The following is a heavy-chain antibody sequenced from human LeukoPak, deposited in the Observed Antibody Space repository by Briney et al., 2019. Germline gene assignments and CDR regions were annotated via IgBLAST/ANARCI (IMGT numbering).Heavy chain of an antibody. V-gene: IGHV4-31*03. CDR2: IYYSGST. CDR3: ARGSSGGATRWFDP. J-gene: IGHJ5*02. CDR1: GGSISSGGYY. Sequence: PSRTLSLTCTVSGGSISSGGYYWRWIRQHPGKGLEWIGYIYYSGSTYYNPSLKSRVTISVDTSKNQFSLKLSSVTAADTAVYYCARGSSGGATRWFDPWGQGTLVTVSS. D-gene: IGHD2-21*01.